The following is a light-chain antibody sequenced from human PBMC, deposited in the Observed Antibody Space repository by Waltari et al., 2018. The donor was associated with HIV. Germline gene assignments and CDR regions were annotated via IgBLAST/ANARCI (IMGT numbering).Light chain of an antibody. CDR1: SGDVGGYNF. V-gene: IGLV2-14*03. CDR2: NVN. CDR3: SSYTSSGPRYVL. Sequence: QSALTQPASVSGSPGQSITISCTGTSGDVGGYNFFSWYQNHPGKAPKLIIYNVNSRPSGVSIRFSGSRSANTASLTISGLQAEDEADYFCSSYTSSGPRYVLFGGGTRLTVL. J-gene: IGLJ2*01.